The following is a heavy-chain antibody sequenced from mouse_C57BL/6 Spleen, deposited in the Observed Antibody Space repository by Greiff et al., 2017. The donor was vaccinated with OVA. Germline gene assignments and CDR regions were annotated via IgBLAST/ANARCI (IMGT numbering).Heavy chain of an antibody. Sequence: VQLQESGAELVRPGASVKLSCKASGYTFTDYYINWVKQRPGQGLEWIARIYPGSGNTYYNEKFKGKATLTAEKSSSTAYMQLSSLTSEDSAVYFCASYGSSSYFDYWGQGTTLTVSS. CDR3: ASYGSSSYFDY. CDR2: IYPGSGNT. D-gene: IGHD1-1*01. J-gene: IGHJ2*01. V-gene: IGHV1-76*01. CDR1: GYTFTDYY.